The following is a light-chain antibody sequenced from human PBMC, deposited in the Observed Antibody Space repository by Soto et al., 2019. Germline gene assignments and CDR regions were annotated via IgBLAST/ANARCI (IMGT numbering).Light chain of an antibody. CDR1: QTVRNNY. J-gene: IGKJ4*01. CDR3: QQYGKSPLT. Sequence: EFVLTHSPGTLSLSPWEIATLSCRASQTVRNNYLAWYQQKPGQAPRLLIYDASNRATGMPDRFSGSGSGTDFTLTISSLEPADFAVYYCQQYGKSPLTFGGGTKVDIK. CDR2: DAS. V-gene: IGKV3-20*01.